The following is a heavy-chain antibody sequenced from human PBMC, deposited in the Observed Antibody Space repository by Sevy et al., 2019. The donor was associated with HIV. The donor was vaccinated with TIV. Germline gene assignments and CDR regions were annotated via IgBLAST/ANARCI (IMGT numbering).Heavy chain of an antibody. J-gene: IGHJ4*02. V-gene: IGHV3-23*01. Sequence: GGSLRLSCAASGFTFSSYDMSWVRQAPGKGLEWVSGIRPTGGTTDYAESVKGRFIISRDNSKKTLFLQMNSLRAEDTALYYCAKDLEQQLGPDYWGQGTQVTVSS. D-gene: IGHD6-13*01. CDR1: GFTFSSYD. CDR3: AKDLEQQLGPDY. CDR2: IRPTGGTT.